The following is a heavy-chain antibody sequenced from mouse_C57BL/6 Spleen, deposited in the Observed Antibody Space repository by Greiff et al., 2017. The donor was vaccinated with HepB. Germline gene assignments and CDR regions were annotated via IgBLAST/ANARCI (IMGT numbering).Heavy chain of an antibody. CDR2: INPNNGGT. J-gene: IGHJ1*03. V-gene: IGHV1-26*01. Sequence: VQLQQSGPELVKPGASVKISCKASGYTFTDYYMNWVKQSHGKSLEWIGDINPNNGGTSYNQKFKGKATLTVDKSSSTAYMELRSLTSEDSAVYYCARRNYYGSSFHWYFDVWGTGTTVTVSS. CDR1: GYTFTDYY. D-gene: IGHD1-1*01. CDR3: ARRNYYGSSFHWYFDV.